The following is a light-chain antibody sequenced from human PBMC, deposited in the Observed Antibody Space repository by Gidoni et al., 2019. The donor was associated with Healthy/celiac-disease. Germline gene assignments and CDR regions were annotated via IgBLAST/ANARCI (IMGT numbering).Light chain of an antibody. CDR1: SLRSYY. V-gene: IGLV3-19*01. J-gene: IGLJ2*01. CDR2: GKN. CDR3: NSRDSSGNHYVV. Sequence: SSELTQDPAVSVALGQTVRITCQGDSLRSYYASWYQQKPGQAPVLVISGKNNRPSGIPDRFSGSSSGNTASLTITGAQAEDEADYYCNSRDSSGNHYVVFGGGTKLTVL.